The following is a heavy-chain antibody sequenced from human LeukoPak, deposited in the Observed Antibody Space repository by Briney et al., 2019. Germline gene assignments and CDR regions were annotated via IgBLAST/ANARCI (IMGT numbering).Heavy chain of an antibody. J-gene: IGHJ4*02. CDR2: ISAYNGNT. Sequence: ASVKVSCKASGYTFTSYGISWVRQAPGQGLEWMGWISAYNGNTNYAQKLQGRVTMTTDTSTSTAYMELRSLRSDDTAVYYCARVPGRSDYDLWFDYWGQGTLVTVSS. CDR3: ARVPGRSDYDLWFDY. D-gene: IGHD3-3*01. CDR1: GYTFTSYG. V-gene: IGHV1-18*01.